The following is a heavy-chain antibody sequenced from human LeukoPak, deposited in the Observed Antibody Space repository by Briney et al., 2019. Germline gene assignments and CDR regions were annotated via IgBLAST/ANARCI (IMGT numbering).Heavy chain of an antibody. CDR1: GFTFSSYG. D-gene: IGHD3-10*01. V-gene: IGHV3-30*18. Sequence: PGRSLRLSCAASGFTFSSYGMHWVRQAPGKGLEWVAVISYDGGNKYYADSVKGRFTISRDNSKNTLYLQMNSLRAEDTAVYYCAKDFMVRGVITGDPFDYWGQGTLVTVSS. CDR3: AKDFMVRGVITGDPFDY. CDR2: ISYDGGNK. J-gene: IGHJ4*02.